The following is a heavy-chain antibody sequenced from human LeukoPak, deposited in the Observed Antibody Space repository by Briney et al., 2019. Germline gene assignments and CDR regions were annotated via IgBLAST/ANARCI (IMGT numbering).Heavy chain of an antibody. V-gene: IGHV4-4*02. D-gene: IGHD6-13*01. CDR1: GGSISSSNW. CDR2: IYHSGST. Sequence: TLPLTCAVSGGSISSSNWWSWVRQPPGKGLEWIGEIYHSGSTNYNPSLKSRVTISVDKSKNQFSLKLSSVTAADTAVYYCAREGGSSWPGEAFDILGQGTTVTLSS. CDR3: AREGGSSWPGEAFDI. J-gene: IGHJ3*02.